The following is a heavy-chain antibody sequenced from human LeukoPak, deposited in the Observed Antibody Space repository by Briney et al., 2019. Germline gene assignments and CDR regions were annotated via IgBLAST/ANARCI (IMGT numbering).Heavy chain of an antibody. CDR3: ARDPKVRWELMGYFDY. CDR2: IWYDGSNK. V-gene: IGHV3-33*01. Sequence: PGGSLRLSCAASGFTFSSYGMHWVRQAPGKGLEWVAVIWYDGSNKYYADSVKGRFTISRDNSKNTLYLQMNSLRAEDTAVYYCARDPKVRWELMGYFDYWGQGTLVTVSS. CDR1: GFTFSSYG. D-gene: IGHD1-26*01. J-gene: IGHJ4*02.